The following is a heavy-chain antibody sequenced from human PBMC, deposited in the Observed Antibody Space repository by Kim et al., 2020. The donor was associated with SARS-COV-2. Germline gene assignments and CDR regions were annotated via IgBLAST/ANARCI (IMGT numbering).Heavy chain of an antibody. J-gene: IGHJ5*02. CDR3: ARASYSSSWYSRWFDP. CDR2: INPNSGGT. D-gene: IGHD6-13*01. V-gene: IGHV1-2*04. Sequence: ASVTVSCKASGYTFTGYYMHWVRQAPGQGLEWMGWINPNSGGTNYAQKFQGWVTMTRDTSISTAYMELSRLRSDDTAVYYCARASYSSSWYSRWFDPWGQGTLVTVSS. CDR1: GYTFTGYY.